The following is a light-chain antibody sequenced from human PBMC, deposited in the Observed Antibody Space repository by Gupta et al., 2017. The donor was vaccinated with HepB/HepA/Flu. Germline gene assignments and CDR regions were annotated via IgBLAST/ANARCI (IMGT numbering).Light chain of an antibody. CDR3: GTWDNYLGAGI. Sequence: QSVLTQPPSVSAAPGQKVSISCSGSTSSLRKNYVAWYQHFPGAAPKLLIYENNKRPSGVSDRFSGSKSGTTATLDITGLRNGDEADYYCGTWDNYLGAGIFGGGTRLTVL. CDR1: TSSLRKNY. CDR2: ENN. V-gene: IGLV1-51*01. J-gene: IGLJ2*01.